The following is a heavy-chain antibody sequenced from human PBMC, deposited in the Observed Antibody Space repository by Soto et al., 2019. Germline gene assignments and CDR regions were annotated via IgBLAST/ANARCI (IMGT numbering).Heavy chain of an antibody. CDR3: AHRLGSGWYTRIMYGMDV. D-gene: IGHD6-19*01. CDR2: IYWDDDK. CDR1: GFSLSTSGVG. V-gene: IGHV2-5*02. J-gene: IGHJ6*02. Sequence: QITLKESGPTLVKPTQTLTLTCTFSGFSLSTSGVGVGWIRQPPGKALEWLALIYWDDDKRYSPSLKSRLTITKDTAKHQVVLTMTNMDPVDTATYYCAHRLGSGWYTRIMYGMDVWGQGTTVTVSS.